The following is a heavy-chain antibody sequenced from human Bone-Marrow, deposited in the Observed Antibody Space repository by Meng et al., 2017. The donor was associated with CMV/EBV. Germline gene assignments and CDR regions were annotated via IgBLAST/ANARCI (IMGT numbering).Heavy chain of an antibody. V-gene: IGHV1-2*02. Sequence: ASVKVSCKASGYTFTGFYIHWVRQAPGQGLEWMGWINPNSGGTNFAQKFRGRVTVTRDTSISTASLELNSLRSDDAAVYFCARDNSGSFFGALDVWGQGTAVTVSS. J-gene: IGHJ3*01. CDR1: GYTFTGFY. CDR2: INPNSGGT. CDR3: ARDNSGSFFGALDV. D-gene: IGHD1-26*01.